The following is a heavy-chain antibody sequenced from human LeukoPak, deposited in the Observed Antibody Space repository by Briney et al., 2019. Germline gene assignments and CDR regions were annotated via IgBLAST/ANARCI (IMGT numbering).Heavy chain of an antibody. CDR2: IWYDGSTK. Sequence: PGGSLRLSCVASGFTFRTYGMHWVRQAPGKGLEWVAIIWYDGSTKYYAESVKGRFTISRDNSKNMLYLQMNSLRAEDTAVYYCARVSDYSNYFDFWGQGTLVTVPS. V-gene: IGHV3-33*08. D-gene: IGHD4-11*01. J-gene: IGHJ4*02. CDR3: ARVSDYSNYFDF. CDR1: GFTFRTYG.